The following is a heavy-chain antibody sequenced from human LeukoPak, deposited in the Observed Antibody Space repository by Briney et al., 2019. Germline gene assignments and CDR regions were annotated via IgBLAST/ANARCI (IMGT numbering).Heavy chain of an antibody. Sequence: GESLKISCKGSGYSFTSYWIGWVRQMPGKGREWMGIIYPGDSDTRYSPSFQGHVTISADKSISTPYLQWSSLKASDTAMYYCARLQEADAFDIWGQGTMVTVSS. V-gene: IGHV5-51*01. CDR1: GYSFTSYW. CDR3: ARLQEADAFDI. D-gene: IGHD4-11*01. J-gene: IGHJ3*02. CDR2: IYPGDSDT.